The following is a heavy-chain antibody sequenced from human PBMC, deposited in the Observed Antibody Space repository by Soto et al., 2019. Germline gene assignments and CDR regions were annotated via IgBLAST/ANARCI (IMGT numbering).Heavy chain of an antibody. D-gene: IGHD4-17*01. Sequence: QVQLVQSGGEVKKPGASVKVSCKASGYIFNSFGISWVRQAPGQGLEWMGWISAYTGNTKYAQNFQGRVTMTTDTSTSTAYMELRSLRSYVTAVYYCARRWTTGEIDYWGQGTLVTGSS. CDR2: ISAYTGNT. J-gene: IGHJ4*02. V-gene: IGHV1-18*01. CDR1: GYIFNSFG. CDR3: ARRWTTGEIDY.